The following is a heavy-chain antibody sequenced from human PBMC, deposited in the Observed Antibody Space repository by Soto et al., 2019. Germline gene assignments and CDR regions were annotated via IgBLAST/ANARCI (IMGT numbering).Heavy chain of an antibody. CDR1: GYTFTSYA. J-gene: IGHJ6*02. CDR2: INAGNGNT. Sequence: GASVKVSCQASGYTFTSYAMHWVRQAPGQRLEWMGWINAGNGNTKYSQKFQGRVTITRDTSASTAYMELSSLRSEDTAVYYCARGQPLRLNYYGMDVWGQGTTVTVSS. V-gene: IGHV1-3*01. D-gene: IGHD3-3*01. CDR3: ARGQPLRLNYYGMDV.